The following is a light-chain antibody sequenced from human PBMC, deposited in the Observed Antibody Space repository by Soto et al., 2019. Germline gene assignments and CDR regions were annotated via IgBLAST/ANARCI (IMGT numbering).Light chain of an antibody. CDR1: QGIRND. CDR2: DAS. J-gene: IGKJ4*01. V-gene: IGKV1-17*01. Sequence: DLQMTQSPSSLSASVGDRFTITCRASQGIRNDLGWYQQKPGKAPKLLIYDASSLESGVPSRFSGSGSGAEFTLTISSLQPDDFATYYCQQYKSYPLTFGGGTKVDIK. CDR3: QQYKSYPLT.